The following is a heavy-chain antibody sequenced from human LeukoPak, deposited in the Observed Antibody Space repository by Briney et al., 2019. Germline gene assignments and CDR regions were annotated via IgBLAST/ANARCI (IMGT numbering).Heavy chain of an antibody. CDR2: IYYSGST. CDR3: ARSVDTAMASDY. CDR1: GGSISSYY. V-gene: IGHV4-59*01. Sequence: PSETLSLTCTVSGGSISSYYWSWIRQPPGKGLEWIGYIYYSGSTNYNPSLKSRVTISVDTSKNQFSLKLSSVTAADTAVYYCARSVDTAMASDYWGQGTLVTVSS. D-gene: IGHD5-18*01. J-gene: IGHJ4*02.